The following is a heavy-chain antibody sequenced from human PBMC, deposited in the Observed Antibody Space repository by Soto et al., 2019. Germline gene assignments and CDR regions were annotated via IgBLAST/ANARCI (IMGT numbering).Heavy chain of an antibody. J-gene: IGHJ6*02. Sequence: GGSLRLSCAASGFTFSSYAMSWVRQAPGKGLEWVSAISGSGGSTYYADSVKGRFTISRDNSKNTLYLQMNSLRAEDTAIYYCAKWTSAMAIYYYYGMDVWGQGTTVTVSS. V-gene: IGHV3-23*01. D-gene: IGHD5-18*01. CDR2: ISGSGGST. CDR3: AKWTSAMAIYYYYGMDV. CDR1: GFTFSSYA.